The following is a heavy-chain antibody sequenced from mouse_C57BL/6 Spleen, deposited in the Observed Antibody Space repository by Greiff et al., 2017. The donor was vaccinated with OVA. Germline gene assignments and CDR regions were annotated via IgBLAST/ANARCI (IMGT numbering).Heavy chain of an antibody. CDR2: IYPGDGDT. D-gene: IGHD2-4*01. CDR3: ARSGLRRDWWLDV. J-gene: IGHJ1*03. Sequence: QVQLQQSGPELVKPGASVKISCKASGYAFSSSWMNWVKQRPGKGLEWIGRIYPGDGDTNYNGKFKGKATLTAHKSSSTAYMQLSSLTSEDSAVYCCARSGLRRDWWLDVWGKGTTGTVSA. V-gene: IGHV1-82*01. CDR1: GYAFSSSW.